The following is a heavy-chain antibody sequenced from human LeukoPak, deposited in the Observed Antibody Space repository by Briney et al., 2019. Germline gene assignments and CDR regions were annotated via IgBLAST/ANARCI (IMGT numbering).Heavy chain of an antibody. CDR2: INPTDNHT. CDR3: ATSQGGGGYYPFDS. V-gene: IGHV1-46*01. Sequence: ASVKISCKASGYIFSSYYRHWVRQAPGQGLEWMGMINPTDNHTSLAQKFQGRVTMAGDTSTSTVYMELSSLTFEDTAIFYCATSQGGGGYYPFDSWGQGTLVTVSS. J-gene: IGHJ4*02. CDR1: GYIFSSYY. D-gene: IGHD3-22*01.